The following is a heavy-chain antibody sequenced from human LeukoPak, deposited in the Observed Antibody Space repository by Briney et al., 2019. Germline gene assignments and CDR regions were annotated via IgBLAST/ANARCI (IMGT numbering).Heavy chain of an antibody. J-gene: IGHJ4*02. CDR2: ISYDGSDK. D-gene: IGHD3-10*01. V-gene: IGHV3-30*18. CDR3: AKGYSYLDY. CDR1: GFTFISYG. Sequence: GGSLRLSCAASGFTFISYGMHWVRQAPGKGLEWMAVISYDGSDKYYADSVKGRFTISRDNSKNTLFLHMNSLRPEDTAVYYRAKGYSYLDYWGQGTLVTVSS.